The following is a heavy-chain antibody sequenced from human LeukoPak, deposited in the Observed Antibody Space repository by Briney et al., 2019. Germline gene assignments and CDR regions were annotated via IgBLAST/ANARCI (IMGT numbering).Heavy chain of an antibody. J-gene: IGHJ4*02. CDR2: INHSGST. CDR1: GGSFSGYY. V-gene: IGHV4-34*01. Sequence: PSETLSLTCAVYGGSFSGYYWSWIRQPPGKGLEWIGEINHSGSTNYNPSLKSRVTISVDTSKNQFSLKLSSVTAADTAVYYCVRAVVVTAYDFWGQGTLVTVSS. CDR3: VRAVVVTAYDF. D-gene: IGHD2-21*02.